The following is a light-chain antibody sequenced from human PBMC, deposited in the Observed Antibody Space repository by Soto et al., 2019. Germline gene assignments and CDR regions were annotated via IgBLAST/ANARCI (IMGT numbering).Light chain of an antibody. V-gene: IGKV3-20*01. CDR1: QSVSSSY. Sequence: EIVLTQSPGTLSLSPGERATLSCRASQSVSSSYLAWYQQKPGQAPRLLTYGASSRATGIPDRFSGSGSATDFTLTISRVDPEDFAVYYCQQYGSSPYTFGQGTRLDI. CDR3: QQYGSSPYT. CDR2: GAS. J-gene: IGKJ2*01.